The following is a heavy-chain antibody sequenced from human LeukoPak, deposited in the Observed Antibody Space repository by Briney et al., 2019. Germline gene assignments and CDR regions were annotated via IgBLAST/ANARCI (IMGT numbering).Heavy chain of an antibody. Sequence: ASVKVSCKASGYTFTSYAISWVRQAPGQGLEWMGGIIPIFGTANYAQKFQGRVTITADESTSTAYMELSSLRSEDTAVYYCAREGPRRNLGDIVVVPAANYFDYWGQGTLATVSS. D-gene: IGHD2-2*01. CDR3: AREGPRRNLGDIVVVPAANYFDY. CDR2: IIPIFGTA. J-gene: IGHJ4*02. V-gene: IGHV1-69*13. CDR1: GYTFTSYA.